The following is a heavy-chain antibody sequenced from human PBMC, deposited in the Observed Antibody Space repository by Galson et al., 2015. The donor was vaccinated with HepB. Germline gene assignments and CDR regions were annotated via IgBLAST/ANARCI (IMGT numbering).Heavy chain of an antibody. CDR2: ISGSGGST. Sequence: SLRLSCAASGFTFSSYAMSWVRQAPGKGLEWVSAISGSGGSTYYADSVKGRFTISRDNSKNTLYLQMNSLRAEDTAVYYCAKGMEKVRGVIIERATDYWGQGTLVTVSS. CDR1: GFTFSSYA. V-gene: IGHV3-23*01. CDR3: AKGMEKVRGVIIERATDY. D-gene: IGHD3-10*01. J-gene: IGHJ4*02.